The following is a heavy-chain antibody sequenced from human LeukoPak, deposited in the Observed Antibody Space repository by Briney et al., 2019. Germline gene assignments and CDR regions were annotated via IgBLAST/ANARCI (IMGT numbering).Heavy chain of an antibody. CDR1: GGSISSSSYY. Sequence: SETLSLTCTVSGGSISSSSYYWSWIRQPAGKGLEWIGRIYTSGSTNYNPSLKSRVTISVDTSKNQFSLKLSSVTAADTAVYYCARQVRDSSPGLYFDYWGQGTLVTVSS. CDR2: IYTSGST. V-gene: IGHV4-61*02. J-gene: IGHJ4*02. D-gene: IGHD3-22*01. CDR3: ARQVRDSSPGLYFDY.